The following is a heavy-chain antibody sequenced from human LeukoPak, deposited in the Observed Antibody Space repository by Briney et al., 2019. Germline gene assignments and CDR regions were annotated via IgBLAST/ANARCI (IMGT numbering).Heavy chain of an antibody. CDR2: VYYTGST. CDR3: ARRGSGWYENNWFDP. D-gene: IGHD6-19*01. J-gene: IGHJ5*02. CDR1: GDFITAYY. Sequence: SETLSLTCTVSGDFITAYYWSWIRQPPGKGLEWIGYVYYTGSTEYNPSLKSRVTISVDTSKNQFSLKLSSVTAADTAVYYCARRGSGWYENNWFDPWGQGTLVTVSS. V-gene: IGHV4-59*12.